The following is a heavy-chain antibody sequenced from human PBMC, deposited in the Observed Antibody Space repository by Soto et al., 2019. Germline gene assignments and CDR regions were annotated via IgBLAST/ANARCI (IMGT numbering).Heavy chain of an antibody. CDR1: GGSFSGYH. J-gene: IGHJ5*02. D-gene: IGHD3-9*01. CDR2: IHQSGST. V-gene: IGHV4-34*01. CDR3: ARGGLYGDLFTGRDSFRGFDP. Sequence: SETLSLTCAVYGGSFSGYHWTWIRQPPGKGLEWIGDIHQSGSTNYNPSLKSRVSISLDASTNQFSLRLNSMTPADTSVYYCARGGLYGDLFTGRDSFRGFDPWGHGTLDTVS.